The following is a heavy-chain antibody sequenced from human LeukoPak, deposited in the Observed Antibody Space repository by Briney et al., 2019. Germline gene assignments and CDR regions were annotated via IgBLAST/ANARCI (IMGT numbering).Heavy chain of an antibody. CDR3: LPERPQGDAFDI. CDR1: GFTFSSYG. V-gene: IGHV3-30*03. Sequence: GGSLRLSCAASGFTFSSYGMHWVRQAPGKGLEWVAVISYDGSNKYYADSVKGRFTISRDNSKNTLYLQMNSLRAEDTAVYYVLPERPQGDAFDIWGQGTMVTVSS. D-gene: IGHD1-14*01. CDR2: ISYDGSNK. J-gene: IGHJ3*02.